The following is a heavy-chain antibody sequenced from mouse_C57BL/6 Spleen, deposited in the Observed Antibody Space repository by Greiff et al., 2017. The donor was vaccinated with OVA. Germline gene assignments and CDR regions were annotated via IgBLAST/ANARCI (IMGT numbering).Heavy chain of an antibody. J-gene: IGHJ3*01. CDR3: ATGTLRAWFAY. D-gene: IGHD4-1*01. V-gene: IGHV3-6*01. Sequence: EVQLQQSGPGLVKPSQSLSLTCSVTGYSITSGYYWNWIRQFPGNKLEWMGYISYDGSNNYNPSLKNRISITRDTSKNQFFLKLNSVTTEDTATYYCATGTLRAWFAYWGQGTLVTVSA. CDR2: ISYDGSN. CDR1: GYSITSGYY.